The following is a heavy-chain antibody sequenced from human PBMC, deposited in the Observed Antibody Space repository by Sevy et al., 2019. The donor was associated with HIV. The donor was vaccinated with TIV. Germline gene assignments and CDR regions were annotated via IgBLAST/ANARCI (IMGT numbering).Heavy chain of an antibody. Sequence: GGSLRLSCAASGFSFSSYGMHWVRQAPGKGLEWMSYIQYDGSNKDYADSVKGRFTISRNNSKNTLYLQMNSLRVEDTGVFYGEKEGGGEGGDHWGQGTLVTVSS. D-gene: IGHD3-16*01. CDR1: GFSFSSYG. CDR2: IQYDGSNK. J-gene: IGHJ4*02. V-gene: IGHV3-30*02. CDR3: EKEGGGEGGDH.